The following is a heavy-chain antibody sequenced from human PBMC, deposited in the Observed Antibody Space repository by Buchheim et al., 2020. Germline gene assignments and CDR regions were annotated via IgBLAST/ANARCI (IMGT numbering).Heavy chain of an antibody. CDR2: ISSSSSTI. CDR1: GFTFSSYS. D-gene: IGHD3-10*01. Sequence: EVQLVESGGGLVQPGGSLRLSCAASGFTFSSYSMNWVRQAPGKGLEWVSYISSSSSTIYYADSVKGRFTISRDNAKNSLYLQMNSLRAEDTAVYYCARVKVLLWFGEPIDNWFDPWGQGTL. J-gene: IGHJ5*02. V-gene: IGHV3-48*04. CDR3: ARVKVLLWFGEPIDNWFDP.